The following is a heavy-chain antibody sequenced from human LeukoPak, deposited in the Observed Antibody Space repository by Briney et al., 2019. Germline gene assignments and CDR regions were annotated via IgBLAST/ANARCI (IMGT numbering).Heavy chain of an antibody. CDR3: AKGCRYYDSSAVGGYYFDY. CDR2: IHYSGST. D-gene: IGHD3-22*01. V-gene: IGHV4-59*01. J-gene: IGHJ4*02. CDR1: GGSISPDY. Sequence: SETLSLTCAVSGGSISPDYWTWIRQPPRRGLEWIGYIHYSGSTNYNPSLQSRVTISRDASKNQFSLSLSSVTAADTAVYYCAKGCRYYDSSAVGGYYFDYWGQGTLVTVSS.